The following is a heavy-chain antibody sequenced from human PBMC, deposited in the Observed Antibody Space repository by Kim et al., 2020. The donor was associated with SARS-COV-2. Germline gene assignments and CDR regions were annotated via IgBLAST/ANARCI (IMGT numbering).Heavy chain of an antibody. CDR3: VKVYMPYSYGFQYYFDY. D-gene: IGHD5-18*01. CDR1: GFTFSSYA. Sequence: GGSLRLSCSASGFTFSSYAMHWVRQAPGKGLEYVSAISSNGGSTYYADSVKGRFTISRDNSKNTLYLQMSSLRAEDTAVYYCVKVYMPYSYGFQYYFDYWGQGTLVTVSS. V-gene: IGHV3-64D*09. J-gene: IGHJ4*02. CDR2: ISSNGGST.